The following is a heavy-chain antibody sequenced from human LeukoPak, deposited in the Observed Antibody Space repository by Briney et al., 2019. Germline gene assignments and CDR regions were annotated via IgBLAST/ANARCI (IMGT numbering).Heavy chain of an antibody. Sequence: SETLSLTCTVSGGSISSSSYYWGWIRQLPGKGLEWIGSIYYSGSTYYNPSLKSRVTISVDTSKNQFSLKLSSVTAADTAVYYCARQRLGAYNWFDPWGQGTLVTVSS. CDR1: GGSISSSSYY. CDR2: IYYSGST. J-gene: IGHJ5*02. D-gene: IGHD3-16*01. CDR3: ARQRLGAYNWFDP. V-gene: IGHV4-39*01.